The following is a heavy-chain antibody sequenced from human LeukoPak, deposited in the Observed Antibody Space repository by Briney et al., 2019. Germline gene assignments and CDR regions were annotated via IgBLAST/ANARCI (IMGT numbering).Heavy chain of an antibody. V-gene: IGHV3-30*19. Sequence: GGSLRLSCAASGFTFSDYGMHWVRQAPGKGLEWVAVISYDGSNKYYADSVKGRFTISRDNSKNTLYLQMNSLRPEDTALYYCARDRQYSSSWYHDYFDYWGQGTLVTVSS. CDR1: GFTFSDYG. J-gene: IGHJ4*02. CDR3: ARDRQYSSSWYHDYFDY. CDR2: ISYDGSNK. D-gene: IGHD6-13*01.